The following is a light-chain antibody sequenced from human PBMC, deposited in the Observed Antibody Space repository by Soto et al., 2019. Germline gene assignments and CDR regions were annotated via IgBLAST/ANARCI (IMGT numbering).Light chain of an antibody. CDR3: QQANSFPLT. CDR2: GAS. Sequence: DIQMTQSPSSVSASVGDRVTFTCRASQVIGRWLAWYQQKPGKAPNLLIYGASTLQSGVPSRFSGSGSGTDFTLAISSLQHEDFGTYYCQQANSFPLTFGGGTKVEIK. J-gene: IGKJ4*01. V-gene: IGKV1-12*01. CDR1: QVIGRW.